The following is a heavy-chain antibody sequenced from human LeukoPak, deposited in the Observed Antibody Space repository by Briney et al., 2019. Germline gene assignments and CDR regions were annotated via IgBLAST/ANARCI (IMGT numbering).Heavy chain of an antibody. J-gene: IGHJ4*02. CDR2: ISYDASNK. D-gene: IGHD4/OR15-4a*01. V-gene: IGHV3-30*03. Sequence: PGRSLRLSCAASGFTFSRYGMHWVRQTPGKGLEWVAVISYDASNKYYADSVKGRFSISRDNSKNTQSLQMNSLRPEDTGVYYCARDVRDNYYYFDYWGPGTLVTVSS. CDR3: ARDVRDNYYYFDY. CDR1: GFTFSRYG.